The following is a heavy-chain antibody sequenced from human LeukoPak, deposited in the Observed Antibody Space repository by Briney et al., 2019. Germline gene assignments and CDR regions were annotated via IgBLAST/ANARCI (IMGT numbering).Heavy chain of an antibody. Sequence: ASVKVSCKASGYTFTSYDINWVRQAPGQGLEWMASMNPNNGNTAYARKFLGRVTMTRNTSIGTAYLELSALRSEDTAVYYCARLHWESGGIYFYYYMDVWGKGTTVTVSS. V-gene: IGHV1-8*01. J-gene: IGHJ6*03. CDR2: MNPNNGNT. CDR1: GYTFTSYD. CDR3: ARLHWESGGIYFYYYMDV. D-gene: IGHD3-16*01.